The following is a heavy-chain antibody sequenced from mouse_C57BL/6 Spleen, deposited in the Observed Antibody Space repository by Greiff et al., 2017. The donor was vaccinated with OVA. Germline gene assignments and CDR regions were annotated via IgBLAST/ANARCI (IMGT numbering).Heavy chain of an antibody. CDR2: IRNKANNHAT. V-gene: IGHV6-6*01. Sequence: EVKLMESGGGLVQPGGSMKLSCAASGFTFSDAWMDWVRQSPEKGLEWVAEIRNKANNHATYYAESVKGRFTISRDDSKSSVYLQMNSLRAEDTGIYYCTNSPYYYGSSYGYFDVWGTGTTVTVSS. CDR3: TNSPYYYGSSYGYFDV. D-gene: IGHD1-1*01. J-gene: IGHJ1*03. CDR1: GFTFSDAW.